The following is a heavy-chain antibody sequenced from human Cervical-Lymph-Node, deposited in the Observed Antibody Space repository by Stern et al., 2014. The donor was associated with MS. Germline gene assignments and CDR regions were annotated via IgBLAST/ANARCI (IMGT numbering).Heavy chain of an antibody. V-gene: IGHV1-3*01. Sequence: VQLVESGADVEKPGASVKVSCKASGFTFTSSVIHWVRQAPGQRPEWMGWINVGIGNTKYSQKFQGRVTITRDTSASKVYLERSSLRSEDTGVYYCARADTSPAYYYYGMDVWGQGTTVTVSS. CDR3: ARADTSPAYYYYGMDV. J-gene: IGHJ6*02. CDR1: GFTFTSSV. CDR2: INVGIGNT.